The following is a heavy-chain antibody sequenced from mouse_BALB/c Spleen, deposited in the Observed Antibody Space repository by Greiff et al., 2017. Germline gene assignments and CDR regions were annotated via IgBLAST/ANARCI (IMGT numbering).Heavy chain of an antibody. CDR1: GFSLTSYG. D-gene: IGHD2-1*01. Sequence: VKLVESGPGLVQPSQSLSITCTVSGFSLTSYGVHWVRQSPGKGLEWLGVIWSGGSTDYNAAFISRLSISKDNSKSQVFFKMNSLQANDTAIYYCARKTGNFYAMDYWGQGTSVTVSS. J-gene: IGHJ4*01. V-gene: IGHV2-2*02. CDR3: ARKTGNFYAMDY. CDR2: IWSGGST.